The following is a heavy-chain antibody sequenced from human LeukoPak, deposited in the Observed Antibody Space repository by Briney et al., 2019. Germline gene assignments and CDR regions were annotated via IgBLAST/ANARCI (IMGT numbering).Heavy chain of an antibody. CDR1: GYSISSGYY. J-gene: IGHJ4*02. CDR3: VSGYHRY. Sequence: PSETLSLTCTVSGYSISSGYYWGWIRQPPGKGLEWIGSINHSGSTNYNPSLKSRVTISVDTSKNQFSLKLSSVTAADTAVYYCVSGYHRYWGQGTLVTVSS. V-gene: IGHV4-38-2*02. D-gene: IGHD3-22*01. CDR2: INHSGST.